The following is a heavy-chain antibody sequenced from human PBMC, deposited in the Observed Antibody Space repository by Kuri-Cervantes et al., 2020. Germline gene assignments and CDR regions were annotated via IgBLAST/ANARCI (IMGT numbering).Heavy chain of an antibody. CDR2: INSDGTNT. CDR3: TRAPYFDRNSFDFDY. V-gene: IGHV3-74*01. CDR1: GFTFSSYW. D-gene: IGHD3-22*01. J-gene: IGHJ4*02. Sequence: GESLKISCAASGFTFSSYWMHWVRQAPGKGLVWVSRINSDGTNTNYADSVKGRFTISRDRSKNTLYLQMNNLRAEDTAMYYCTRAPYFDRNSFDFDYWGQGTLVTVSS.